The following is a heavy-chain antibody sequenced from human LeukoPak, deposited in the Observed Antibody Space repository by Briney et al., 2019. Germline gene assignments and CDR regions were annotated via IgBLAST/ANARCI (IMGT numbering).Heavy chain of an antibody. J-gene: IGHJ4*02. V-gene: IGHV3-74*01. D-gene: IGHD3-22*01. Sequence: PGGSLRLSCAASGFTFRNYWMHWVRQVPGRGRVWVSRISSDGSTTNYADSVKGRFTISRDNAKNTLYLQMNSLRAEDTAVYYCARDDSSGYRRDNWGQGTLVTVSS. CDR1: GFTFRNYW. CDR2: ISSDGSTT. CDR3: ARDDSSGYRRDN.